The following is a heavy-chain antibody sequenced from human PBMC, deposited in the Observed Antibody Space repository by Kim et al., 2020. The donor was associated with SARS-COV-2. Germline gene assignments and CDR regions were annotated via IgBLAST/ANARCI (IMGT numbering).Heavy chain of an antibody. Sequence: SETLSLTCTVSGGSISSYYWSWIRQPPGKGLEWIGYIYYSGSTNYNPSLKSRVTISVDTSKNQFSLKLSSVTAADTAVYYCARADSSSWGYYYYYMDVWG. J-gene: IGHJ6*03. D-gene: IGHD6-13*01. CDR2: IYYSGST. CDR1: GGSISSYY. V-gene: IGHV4-59*01. CDR3: ARADSSSWGYYYYYMDV.